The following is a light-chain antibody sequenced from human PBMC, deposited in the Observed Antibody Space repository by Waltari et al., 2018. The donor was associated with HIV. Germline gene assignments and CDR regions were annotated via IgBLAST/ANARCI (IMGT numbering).Light chain of an antibody. Sequence: QSGLTQAPSASGTPGQRVTISCSGRSSNIGRNTVNWYQQFPGSAPRLLIYTNDQRPSRVPDRFSGSKSGTSASLAIRGLQSEDEADYYCAAWDDSLNGPVFGGGTKLTIL. CDR1: SSNIGRNT. V-gene: IGLV1-44*01. CDR3: AAWDDSLNGPV. CDR2: TND. J-gene: IGLJ2*01.